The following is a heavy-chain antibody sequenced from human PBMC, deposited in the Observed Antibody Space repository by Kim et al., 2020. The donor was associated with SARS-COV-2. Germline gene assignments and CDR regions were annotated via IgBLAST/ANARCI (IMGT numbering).Heavy chain of an antibody. V-gene: IGHV4-31*02. J-gene: IGHJ4*02. D-gene: IGHD2-2*01. CDR3: ARFSSTSYYFDY. Sequence: YYHPSISSRVTISVDTSKNQFSLKLSSVTAADTAVYYCARFSSTSYYFDYWGQGTLVTVSS.